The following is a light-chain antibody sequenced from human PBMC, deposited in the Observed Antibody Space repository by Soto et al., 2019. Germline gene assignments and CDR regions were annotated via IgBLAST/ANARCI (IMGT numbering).Light chain of an antibody. CDR1: SSDVGAYNL. Sequence: QSALTQPASVSGSPEQSITISCTGTSSDVGAYNLVSWYQQHPGKAPRLIIYEGSKPPSGISHRFSGSKSDNTASLTKSWLRAEDEAHYHCCSYAGSRTFVFGGGTKLTVL. V-gene: IGLV2-23*01. CDR3: CSYAGSRTFV. CDR2: EGS. J-gene: IGLJ2*01.